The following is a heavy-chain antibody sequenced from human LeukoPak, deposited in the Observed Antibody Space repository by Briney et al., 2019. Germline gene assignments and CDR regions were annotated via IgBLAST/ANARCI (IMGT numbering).Heavy chain of an antibody. CDR2: IYPGDSDT. CDR3: ARFLIFPDSRADY. D-gene: IGHD2-21*01. J-gene: IGHJ4*02. Sequence: GESLKISCKGSGYSFTSYWIGWVRQMPGKGLEWMWIIYPGDSDTRYSPSFQGQVTISADKSISTAYLQWSSLKASDTAMYYCARFLIFPDSRADYWGQGTLVTVSS. CDR1: GYSFTSYW. V-gene: IGHV5-51*01.